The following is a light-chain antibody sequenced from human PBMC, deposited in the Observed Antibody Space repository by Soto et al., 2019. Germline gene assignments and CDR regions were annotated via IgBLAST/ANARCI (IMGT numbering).Light chain of an antibody. J-gene: IGLJ2*01. Sequence: QSALTQPASVSGSPGQSITISCTGTSSDVGNYNLVSWYQQHPGKVPKLIIYEDNKRPSAISNRFSGSRSANTASLTISGLQAEDEADYYCCSHGGLRVFLGGGTKLTVL. CDR3: CSHGGLRVF. V-gene: IGLV2-23*01. CDR1: SSDVGNYNL. CDR2: EDN.